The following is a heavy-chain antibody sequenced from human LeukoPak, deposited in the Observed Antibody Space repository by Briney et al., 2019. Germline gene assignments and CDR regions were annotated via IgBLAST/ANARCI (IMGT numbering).Heavy chain of an antibody. Sequence: PSETLSLTCVVSGGSISTHYWTWIRQPPGKGLEWLGYIYYTGSTNYNPSLKSRVTISLDTSKNQFSLRLTSVTAADTAMYYCARDFSGNYYDYWGQGAPVTVSS. V-gene: IGHV4-59*11. J-gene: IGHJ4*02. D-gene: IGHD1-26*01. CDR2: IYYTGST. CDR1: GGSISTHY. CDR3: ARDFSGNYYDY.